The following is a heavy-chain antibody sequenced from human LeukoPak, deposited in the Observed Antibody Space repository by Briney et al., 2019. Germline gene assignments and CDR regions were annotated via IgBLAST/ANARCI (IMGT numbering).Heavy chain of an antibody. CDR1: GFTFDDYG. D-gene: IGHD6-13*01. CDR3: ARVRSSSWYDYYYYYYMDV. J-gene: IGHJ6*03. Sequence: PGGSLRLSCAASGFTFDDYGMSWVRQAPGKGLEWVSGINWNGGSTGYADSVKGRFTISRDNAKNSLYLQMNSLRAEDTALYYCARVRSSSWYDYYYYYYMDVWGKGTTATVSS. CDR2: INWNGGST. V-gene: IGHV3-20*04.